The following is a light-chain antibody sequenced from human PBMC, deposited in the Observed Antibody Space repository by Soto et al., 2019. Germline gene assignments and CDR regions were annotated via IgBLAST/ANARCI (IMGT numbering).Light chain of an antibody. V-gene: IGLV7-43*01. J-gene: IGLJ1*01. CDR2: STS. Sequence: QAVVTQEPSLPVSPGGTVTLTCASNTGAVTSDYYPTWFQQKPGQAPRALIFSTSNRQSWTPARFSGSLLGGKAALTLSDAQPEDEADYYCLIYYAGARLFGPGTKVTV. CDR1: TGAVTSDYY. CDR3: LIYYAGARL.